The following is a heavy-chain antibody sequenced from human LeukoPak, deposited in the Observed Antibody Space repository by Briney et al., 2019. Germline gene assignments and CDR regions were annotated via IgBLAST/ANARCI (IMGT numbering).Heavy chain of an antibody. CDR3: ARVSPEIVVVTGTGAPDY. D-gene: IGHD2-21*02. CDR1: GFTFSSYG. V-gene: IGHV3-33*01. Sequence: QPGGSLRLSCAASGFTFSSYGMHWVRQAPGKGLEWVAVIWYDGSNKYYADSVKGRFTISRDNSKNTVYLQMNSLRAEDTAVYYCARVSPEIVVVTGTGAPDYWGQGTLVTVSS. J-gene: IGHJ4*02. CDR2: IWYDGSNK.